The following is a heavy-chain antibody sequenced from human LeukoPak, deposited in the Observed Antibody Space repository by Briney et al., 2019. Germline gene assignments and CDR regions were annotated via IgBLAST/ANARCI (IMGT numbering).Heavy chain of an antibody. D-gene: IGHD3-22*01. CDR1: GFTFSSYG. J-gene: IGHJ3*02. Sequence: GGSLRLSCAASGFTFSSYGMHWVRQAPGKGLEWVAVIWYDGSNKYYAGSVKGRFTISRDNSKNTLYLQMNSLRAEDTAVYYCASGAYYYDSRGYANAFDIWGQGTMVTVSS. CDR2: IWYDGSNK. CDR3: ASGAYYYDSRGYANAFDI. V-gene: IGHV3-33*01.